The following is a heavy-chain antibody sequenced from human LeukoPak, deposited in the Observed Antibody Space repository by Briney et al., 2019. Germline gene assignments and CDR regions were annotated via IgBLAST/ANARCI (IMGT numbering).Heavy chain of an antibody. Sequence: ASVKVTCKVSGYTLTELSMHGVRQAPGKGLEWMGGFDPEDGETIYAQKFQGRVTMTEDTSTDTAYMELSSLRSEDTAVYYCATVGRSIVVPTYYYYGMDVWGEGTTVTVSS. CDR2: FDPEDGET. CDR3: ATVGRSIVVPTYYYYGMDV. J-gene: IGHJ6*04. V-gene: IGHV1-24*01. CDR1: GYTLTELS. D-gene: IGHD3-22*01.